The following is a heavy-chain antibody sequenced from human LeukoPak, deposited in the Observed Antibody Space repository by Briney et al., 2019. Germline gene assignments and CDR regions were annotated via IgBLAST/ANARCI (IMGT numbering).Heavy chain of an antibody. D-gene: IGHD2-21*01. J-gene: IGHJ5*01. Sequence: SETLSLTRTVSGGSMTNYYWSWIRQPPGKGLEWISYIYQTGNTDYNPSLKSRVTISLDMSKNQFSLRLSSVTAADTAVYYCARHEFASPFDSWGQGTLVTVSS. CDR3: ARHEFASPFDS. CDR1: GGSMTNYY. CDR2: IYQTGNT. V-gene: IGHV4-59*08.